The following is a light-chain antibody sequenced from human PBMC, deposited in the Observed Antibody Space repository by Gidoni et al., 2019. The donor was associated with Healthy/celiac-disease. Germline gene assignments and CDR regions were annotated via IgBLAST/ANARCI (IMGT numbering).Light chain of an antibody. CDR1: QSVSSY. CDR2: DAS. V-gene: IGKV3-11*01. Sequence: ELVLPQSPATLSLSPGERATLSCRASQSVSSYLAWYHQKPGQAPRLLIYDASNRATGIPARFSGSGSGTDFTLTISSLEPEDFAVYYCQQRSNWPPLTFXGXTKVEIK. CDR3: QQRSNWPPLT. J-gene: IGKJ4*01.